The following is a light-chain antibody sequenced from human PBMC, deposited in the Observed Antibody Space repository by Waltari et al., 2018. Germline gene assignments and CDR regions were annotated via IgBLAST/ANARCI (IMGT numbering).Light chain of an antibody. CDR2: GAS. CDR3: QHYVRLPVT. Sequence: EIVLTQSPGTLSLSPGERVTLSCRASQSVSRALAWYQQKPGQAPRLLIYGASSRATGIPDRFSGSGSGTDFGLTISRLEPEDFAVYYCQHYVRLPVTFGQGTKVEIK. J-gene: IGKJ1*01. V-gene: IGKV3-20*01. CDR1: QSVSRA.